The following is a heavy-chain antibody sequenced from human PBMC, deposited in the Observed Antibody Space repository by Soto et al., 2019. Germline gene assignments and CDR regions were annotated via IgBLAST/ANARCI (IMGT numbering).Heavy chain of an antibody. CDR1: GGSISSYY. V-gene: IGHV4-59*01. Sequence: SETLSLTCTVSGGSISSYYWSWIRQPPGKGLEWIGYIYYSGSTNYNPSLKSRVTISVDTSKNQFSLKLSSVTAADTAVYYCARKNTVTTGYYYYYGMDVWGQGTTVTVSS. CDR2: IYYSGST. J-gene: IGHJ6*02. D-gene: IGHD4-17*01. CDR3: ARKNTVTTGYYYYYGMDV.